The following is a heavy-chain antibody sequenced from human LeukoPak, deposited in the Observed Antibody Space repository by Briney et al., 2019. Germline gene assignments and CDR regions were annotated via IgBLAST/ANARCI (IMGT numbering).Heavy chain of an antibody. CDR1: GFTFSSNY. CDR2: IYSGGST. J-gene: IGHJ3*02. V-gene: IGHV3-66*02. Sequence: GGSLRLSCAASGFTFSSNYMSWVRQAPGKGLEWVSVIYSGGSTYYADSVKGRFTISRDNSKNTLYLQMNSLRAEDTAVYYCAREHSGSSPDAFDIWGQGTMVTVSS. D-gene: IGHD1-26*01. CDR3: AREHSGSSPDAFDI.